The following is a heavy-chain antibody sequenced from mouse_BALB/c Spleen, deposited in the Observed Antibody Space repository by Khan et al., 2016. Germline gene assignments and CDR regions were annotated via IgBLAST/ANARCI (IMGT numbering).Heavy chain of an antibody. CDR1: GDSITSGY. CDR3: ATYDGYVFSY. V-gene: IGHV3-8*02. J-gene: IGHJ3*01. CDR2: ISYSDST. Sequence: EVQLQESGPSLVKPSQTLSLTCSVTGDSITSGYWNWIRKFPGNKLEYMGYISYSDSTYYNPSLKSRISITRDTSKTQYYLQLNSVTSEDTATYYCATYDGYVFSYWGQGTLVTVSA. D-gene: IGHD2-3*01.